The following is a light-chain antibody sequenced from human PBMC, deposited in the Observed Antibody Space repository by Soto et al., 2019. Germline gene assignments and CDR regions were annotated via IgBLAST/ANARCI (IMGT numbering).Light chain of an antibody. CDR3: QHRMNWLHT. CDR2: DAS. V-gene: IGKV3-11*01. Sequence: EVVMTQSPATLSVYPGERATLSCRASQSVSSYLLWYQQKPGQAPRLLIYDASNRATGIPARFSGSGSETDFTLTISSLEPEDFAVYYCQHRMNWLHTFGQGTRLE. CDR1: QSVSSY. J-gene: IGKJ5*01.